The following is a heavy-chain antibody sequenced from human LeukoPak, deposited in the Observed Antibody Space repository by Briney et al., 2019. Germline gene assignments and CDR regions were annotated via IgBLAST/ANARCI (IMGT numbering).Heavy chain of an antibody. CDR1: GGSISSSSYY. CDR3: ARVTGYMIEDYFDY. Sequence: SETLSLTCTVSGGSISSSSYYWGWIRQPPGKGLEWIGSIYYSGSTYYNPSLKSRVTISVETSKSQFSLKLSSVTAADTAVYYCARVTGYMIEDYFDYWGQGTLVTVSS. CDR2: IYYSGST. V-gene: IGHV4-39*07. J-gene: IGHJ4*02. D-gene: IGHD3-22*01.